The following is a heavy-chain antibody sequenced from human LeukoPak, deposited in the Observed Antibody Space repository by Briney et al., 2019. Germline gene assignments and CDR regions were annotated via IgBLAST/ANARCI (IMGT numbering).Heavy chain of an antibody. CDR3: ARTEKDIVIVPAARAMWFDP. CDR1: GGSISSGGYY. J-gene: IGHJ5*02. V-gene: IGHV4-31*03. CDR2: IYYSGST. D-gene: IGHD2-2*01. Sequence: SQTLSLTCTVSGGSISSGGYYWSWIRQHPGKGLEWIVYIYYSGSTYYNPSLKSRVTISVDTSKNQFSLKLSSVTAADTAVYYCARTEKDIVIVPAARAMWFDPWGQGTLVTVSS.